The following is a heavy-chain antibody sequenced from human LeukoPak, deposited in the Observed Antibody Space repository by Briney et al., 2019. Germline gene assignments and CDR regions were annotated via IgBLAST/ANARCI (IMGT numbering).Heavy chain of an antibody. D-gene: IGHD3-22*01. CDR2: INPNSGGT. V-gene: IGHV1-2*02. J-gene: IGHJ4*02. CDR1: GYTFTGYY. CDR3: AGEIGEIYDSSGYRDY. Sequence: ASVKVSCKASGYTFTGYYMHWVRQAPGQGLEWMGWINPNSGGTNYAQKFQGRVTMTRDTSISTAYMELSRLRSDDTAVYYCAGEIGEIYDSSGYRDYWGQGTLVTVSS.